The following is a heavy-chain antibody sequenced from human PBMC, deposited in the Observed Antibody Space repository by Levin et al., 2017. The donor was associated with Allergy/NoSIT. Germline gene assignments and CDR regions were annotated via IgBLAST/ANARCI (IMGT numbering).Heavy chain of an antibody. CDR1: GGSISSSSYY. Sequence: SETLSLTCTVSGGSISSSSYYWGWIRQPPGKGLEWIGSIYYSGSTYYNPSLKSRVTISVDTSKNQFSLKLSSVTAADTAVYYCARHPHYGSGTSSGWFDPWGQGTLVTVSS. D-gene: IGHD3-10*01. CDR2: IYYSGST. V-gene: IGHV4-39*01. CDR3: ARHPHYGSGTSSGWFDP. J-gene: IGHJ5*02.